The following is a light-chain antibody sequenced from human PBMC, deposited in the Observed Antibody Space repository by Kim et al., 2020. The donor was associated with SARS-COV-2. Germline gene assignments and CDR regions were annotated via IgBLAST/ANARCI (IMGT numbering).Light chain of an antibody. CDR2: WAS. CDR1: QSVLSSSNNKNY. J-gene: IGKJ2*01. V-gene: IGKV4-1*01. CDR3: QQHYPVPYT. Sequence: ATINCKSSQSVLSSSNNKNYLSWYQQKPGQPPKLLIYWASSRESGVPDRFSGSGSGTDFTLTISSLQAEDVAVYYCQQHYPVPYTFGQGTKVDIK.